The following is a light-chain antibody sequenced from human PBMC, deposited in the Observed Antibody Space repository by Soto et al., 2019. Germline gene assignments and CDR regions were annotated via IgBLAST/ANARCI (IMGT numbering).Light chain of an antibody. J-gene: IGKJ1*01. CDR3: QQYGSSPTT. Sequence: EIVMTQSPATLSVSPGERATFSCRASQSVNSNLAWYQQKPGQGPRLLIFGASTRATGIPARFSGSGSGTDFTLTISRLEPEDFAVYYCQQYGSSPTTFGQGTKVDIK. CDR1: QSVNSN. CDR2: GAS. V-gene: IGKV3-15*01.